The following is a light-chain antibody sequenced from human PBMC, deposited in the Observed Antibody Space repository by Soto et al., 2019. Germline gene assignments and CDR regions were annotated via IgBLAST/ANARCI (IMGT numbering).Light chain of an antibody. J-gene: IGKJ2*01. CDR2: GAS. V-gene: IGKV3-20*01. CDR3: QQYGSSHLYT. Sequence: EIVLTQSPGTLSLSPGERATLSCRASQSVSSNSLAWYQQKPDQAPRLLIYGASSRATGIPDRFSGSGSGTDFTLTISRLEPEDFVVYYCQQYGSSHLYTFGQWTKLEIK. CDR1: QSVSSNS.